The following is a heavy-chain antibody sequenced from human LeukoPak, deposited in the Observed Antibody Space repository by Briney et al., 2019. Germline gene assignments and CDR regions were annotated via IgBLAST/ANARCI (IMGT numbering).Heavy chain of an antibody. D-gene: IGHD6-13*01. Sequence: PSETLSLTCTVSGGSISSYFWSWIRQPPGKGLEWIGEINHSGSTNYNPSLKSRVTISVDTSKNQFSLKLSSVTAADTAVYYCARGTVYSSSWYRPPYYYYYYGMDVWGQGTTVTVSS. V-gene: IGHV4-34*01. CDR1: GGSISSYF. CDR3: ARGTVYSSSWYRPPYYYYYYGMDV. CDR2: INHSGST. J-gene: IGHJ6*02.